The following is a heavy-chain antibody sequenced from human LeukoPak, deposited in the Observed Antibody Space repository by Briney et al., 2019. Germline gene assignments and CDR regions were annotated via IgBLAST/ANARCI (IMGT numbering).Heavy chain of an antibody. J-gene: IGHJ4*02. CDR3: ARHDLGGFSPFDS. V-gene: IGHV1-18*01. CDR1: GYTFTSYG. D-gene: IGHD2-15*01. CDR2: ISGYNGDT. Sequence: ASVKVSCKASGYTFTSYGIIWVRQAPGQGLEWMGWISGYNGDTNYAQKLQGRVTMTIDTSTSTAYMELRSLKSDDTAVYYCARHDLGGFSPFDSWGQGTLVTVSS.